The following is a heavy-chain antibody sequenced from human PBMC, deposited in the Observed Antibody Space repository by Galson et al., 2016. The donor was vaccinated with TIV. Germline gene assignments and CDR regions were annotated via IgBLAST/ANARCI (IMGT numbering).Heavy chain of an antibody. CDR2: ISAHSGHT. Sequence: SVKVSCKASGYSFTTYGISWVRQAPGQGLEWMGWISAHSGHTDYAQKLQGRVTMTTDTATNTAYMELRSLRSDDTAVYYCARTYETSHYQFYFEFWGQGTLVTVSS. CDR3: ARTYETSHYQFYFEF. V-gene: IGHV1-18*01. CDR1: GYSFTTYG. D-gene: IGHD3-22*01. J-gene: IGHJ4*02.